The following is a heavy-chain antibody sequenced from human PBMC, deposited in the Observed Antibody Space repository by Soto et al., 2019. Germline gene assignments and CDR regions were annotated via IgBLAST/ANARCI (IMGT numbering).Heavy chain of an antibody. Sequence: SQKSSGEGCVGRVTSYRFGSVRQITEKGLEWMGIIYPGDSDTRYSPSFQGQVTISADKSISTAYLQWSSLKASDTAMYYCARRPGYCSGGSCYPYSGMDVWGQGTTVTVSS. CDR3: ARRPGYCSGGSCYPYSGMDV. CDR1: VGRVTSYR. V-gene: IGHV5-51*01. J-gene: IGHJ6*02. D-gene: IGHD2-15*01. CDR2: IYPGDSDT.